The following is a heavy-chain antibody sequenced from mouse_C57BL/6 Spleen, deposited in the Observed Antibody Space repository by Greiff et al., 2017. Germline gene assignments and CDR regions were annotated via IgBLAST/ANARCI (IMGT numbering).Heavy chain of an antibody. CDR3: AILNPNSY. CDR2: IYPGDGDT. CDR1: GYAFSSSW. V-gene: IGHV1-82*01. J-gene: IGHJ2*01. Sequence: VQLQESGPELVKPGASVKISCKASGYAFSSSWMNWVKQRPGKGLEWIGRIYPGDGDTNYNGKFKGKATLTADKSSSTAYMQLSSLTSEDSAVYFCAILNPNSYWGQGTTLTVSS. D-gene: IGHD4-1*01.